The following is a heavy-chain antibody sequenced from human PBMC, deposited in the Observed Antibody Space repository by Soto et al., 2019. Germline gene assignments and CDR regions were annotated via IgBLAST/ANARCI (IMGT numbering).Heavy chain of an antibody. CDR3: ARDHRASRLYDFWSGYLNYYYGMDV. CDR1: GFTFSSYA. J-gene: IGHJ6*02. CDR2: ISYDGSNK. V-gene: IGHV3-30-3*01. D-gene: IGHD3-3*01. Sequence: SLRISCAASGFTFSSYAMHWVRQAPGKGLEWVAVISYDGSNKYYADSVKGRFTISRDNSKNTLYLQMNSLRAEDTAVYYCARDHRASRLYDFWSGYLNYYYGMDVWGQGTTVTVSS.